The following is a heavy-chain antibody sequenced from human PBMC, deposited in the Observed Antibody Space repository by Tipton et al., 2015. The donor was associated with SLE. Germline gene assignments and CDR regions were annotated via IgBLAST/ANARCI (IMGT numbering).Heavy chain of an antibody. J-gene: IGHJ6*03. CDR1: GYTFTSYG. D-gene: IGHD2-21*02. Sequence: QSGAEVKKPGASVKVSCKASGYTFTSYGISWVRQMPGKGLEWMGRIDPSDSYTTYSPSFQGHVTISADKSISTAYLQWSSLKASDTAIYYCARHGMVVTADDYYYYYMDVWGKGTTVTVSS. CDR2: IDPSDSYT. CDR3: ARHGMVVTADDYYYYYMDV. V-gene: IGHV5-10-1*01.